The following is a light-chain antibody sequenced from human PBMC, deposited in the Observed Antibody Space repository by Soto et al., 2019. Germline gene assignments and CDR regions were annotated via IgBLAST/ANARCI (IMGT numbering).Light chain of an antibody. CDR1: QSVSSS. CDR3: KQYNNWPPL. J-gene: IGKJ1*01. Sequence: EVVLTQSPGTLSLSPGERATLSCRASQSVSSSFLAWYQQKPGQAPRLLIHAASTGATGIPARFRGSGSGTEFTLTISSLQSEDFAVYYCKQYNNWPPLFGQGTKVDIK. CDR2: AAS. V-gene: IGKV3D-15*01.